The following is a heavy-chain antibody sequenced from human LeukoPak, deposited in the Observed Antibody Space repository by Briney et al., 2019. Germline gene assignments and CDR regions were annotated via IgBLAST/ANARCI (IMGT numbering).Heavy chain of an antibody. D-gene: IGHD2-2*01. CDR3: AALDGYCSSTSCPYSYGTLVY. J-gene: IGHJ4*02. V-gene: IGHV3-23*01. CDR1: GFTFSSYA. CDR2: ISGSGGST. Sequence: GGSLRLSCAASGFTFSSYAMSWVRQAPGKGLEWVSAISGSGGSTYYADSVKGRFTISRDNSKNTLYLQMNSLRAEDTAVYYCAALDGYCSSTSCPYSYGTLVYWGQGTLVTVSS.